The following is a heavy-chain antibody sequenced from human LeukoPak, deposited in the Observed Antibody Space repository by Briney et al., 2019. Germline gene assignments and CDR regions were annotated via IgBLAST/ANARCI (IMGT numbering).Heavy chain of an antibody. CDR3: VYYYDFWSGYWDY. V-gene: IGHV3-30*02. CDR2: IRYDGSNK. CDR1: GFTFSSYG. J-gene: IGHJ4*02. D-gene: IGHD3-3*01. Sequence: GGSLRLSCAASGFTFSSYGMHWVRQAPGKGLEWVAFIRYDGSNKYYADSVKGRFTISRDNSKNTLYLQMNSLRAEDTAVYYCVYYYDFWSGYWDYWGQGTLVTVSS.